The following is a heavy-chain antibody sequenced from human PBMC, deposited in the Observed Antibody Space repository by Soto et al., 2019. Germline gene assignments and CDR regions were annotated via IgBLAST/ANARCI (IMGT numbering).Heavy chain of an antibody. V-gene: IGHV3-7*03. CDR3: AICGKDICYAFDY. Sequence: EVQLVESGGGLAQPGGSLRLSCVGSGFIFSTYWMSWVLQAPGKGPEWVANIKQDGSENQYVDSVRGRFTISRDNAKTSLYLQMNSLRAEDTAVYYCAICGKDICYAFDYLGQGTLVIV. J-gene: IGHJ4*02. D-gene: IGHD2-15*01. CDR1: GFIFSTYW. CDR2: IKQDGSEN.